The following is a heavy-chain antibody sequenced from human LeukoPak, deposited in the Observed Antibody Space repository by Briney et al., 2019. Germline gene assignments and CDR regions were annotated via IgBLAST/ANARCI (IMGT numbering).Heavy chain of an antibody. CDR1: GFTFGDYA. CDR2: IRSKAYGGTT. CDR3: TRDPGYVILTGYYRPFDY. Sequence: PGRSLRLSCTASGFTFGDYAMSWVRQAPGKGLEWVGFIRSKAYGGTTEYAASVKGRFTISRDDSKSIAYLQMNSLKTEDTAVYYCTRDPGYVILTGYYRPFDYWGQGTLVTVSS. V-gene: IGHV3-49*04. J-gene: IGHJ4*02. D-gene: IGHD3-9*01.